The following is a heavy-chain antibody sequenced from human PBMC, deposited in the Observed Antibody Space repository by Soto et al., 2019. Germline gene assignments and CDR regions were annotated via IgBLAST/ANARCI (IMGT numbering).Heavy chain of an antibody. CDR2: INPNSGGT. CDR1: GYTFTGYY. J-gene: IGHJ3*02. CDR3: ARDICGGSCYGADAFDI. Sequence: QVQLVQSGAEVKKPGASVKVSCKASGYTFTGYYMHWVRQAPGQGLEWMGWINPNSGGTNYAQKFQGWVTMTRDTSISKAYMELSRLRSDDTAVYYCARDICGGSCYGADAFDIWGQGTMVTVSS. V-gene: IGHV1-2*04. D-gene: IGHD2-15*01.